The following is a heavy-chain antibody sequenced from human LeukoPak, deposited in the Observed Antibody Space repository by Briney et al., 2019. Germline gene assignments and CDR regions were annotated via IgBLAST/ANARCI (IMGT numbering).Heavy chain of an antibody. Sequence: GASVKVSCKASGGTFSSYAISWVRQAPGQGLEWMGRIIPILGIANYAQKFQGRVTITADKSTSTAYMELSSLRSEDTAVYYCARESCSSTSCPYNWFDPWGQGTLVTVSS. J-gene: IGHJ5*02. CDR3: ARESCSSTSCPYNWFDP. D-gene: IGHD2-2*01. CDR2: IIPILGIA. CDR1: GGTFSSYA. V-gene: IGHV1-69*04.